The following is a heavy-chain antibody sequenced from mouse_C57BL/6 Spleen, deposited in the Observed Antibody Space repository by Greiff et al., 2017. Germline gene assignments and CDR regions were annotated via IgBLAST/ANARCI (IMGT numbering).Heavy chain of an antibody. D-gene: IGHD4-1*01. CDR1: GYTFTSYW. Sequence: QVQLQQPGAELVKPGASVKLSCKASGYTFTSYWMHWVQQRPGQGLEWIGMIHPNSGSTNYNEKFKSKASLTVDKAYRTAYMQLSSLISEDSAVYYCTRHWDRLDCFDYWGQGTTLTDSS. CDR2: IHPNSGST. J-gene: IGHJ2*01. V-gene: IGHV1-64*01. CDR3: TRHWDRLDCFDY.